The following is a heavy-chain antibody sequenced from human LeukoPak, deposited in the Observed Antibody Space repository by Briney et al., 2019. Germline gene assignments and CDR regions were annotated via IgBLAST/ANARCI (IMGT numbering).Heavy chain of an antibody. J-gene: IGHJ6*03. CDR3: ARDRYSSGWQHYYYMDV. CDR2: IYYSGST. V-gene: IGHV4-59*01. D-gene: IGHD6-19*01. Sequence: PSETVSHTCTVSGGSISSYYWSWIRQPPGKGLEWIGYIYYSGSTNYNPSLKSRVTISVDTSKNQFSLKLSSVTAADTAVYYCARDRYSSGWQHYYYMDVWGKGTTVTVSS. CDR1: GGSISSYY.